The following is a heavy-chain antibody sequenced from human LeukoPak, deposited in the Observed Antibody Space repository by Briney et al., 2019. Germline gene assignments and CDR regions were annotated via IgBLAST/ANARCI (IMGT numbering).Heavy chain of an antibody. CDR3: ATHGYGDYLDSAFDI. D-gene: IGHD4-17*01. CDR1: GFTFNNYA. CDR2: ISGSGGTT. J-gene: IGHJ3*02. V-gene: IGHV3-23*01. Sequence: PGGSLRLSCAASGFTFNNYAMNWVRQAPGKGLEWVSVISGSGGTTYYADSVKGRFTISRDSSKNTLYLQMNSLRAEDTAVYYCATHGYGDYLDSAFDIWGQGTMVTVSS.